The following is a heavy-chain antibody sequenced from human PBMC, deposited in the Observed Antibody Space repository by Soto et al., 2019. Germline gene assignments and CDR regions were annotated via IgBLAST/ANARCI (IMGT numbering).Heavy chain of an antibody. J-gene: IGHJ4*02. CDR1: GYTFTSYG. Sequence: QVELVQSGAEVKKPGASVKVSCKASGYTFTSYGISWMRQAPGQGLEWMGWISAYNGNTNYAQKLQGRVTMTTDTSTCTASMELRSLRSDDTAVYYCARTVSRSTSSEYYFDYWGQGTLVTVSS. CDR3: ARTVSRSTSSEYYFDY. D-gene: IGHD2-15*01. V-gene: IGHV1-18*01. CDR2: ISAYNGNT.